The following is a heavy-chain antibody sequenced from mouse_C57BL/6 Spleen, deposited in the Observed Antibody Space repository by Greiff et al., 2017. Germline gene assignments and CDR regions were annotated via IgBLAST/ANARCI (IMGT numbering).Heavy chain of an antibody. CDR1: GYTFTSYW. CDR3: ARGAGRSLFAY. J-gene: IGHJ3*01. Sequence: QVQLQQPGAELVRPGSSVKLSCKASGYTFTSYWMHWVKQRPIQGLEWIGNIDPSDSETHYTPKFKDKATVTVDTSSSTAYMQLSSLTSEDSAVYYCARGAGRSLFAYWGQGTLVTVSA. D-gene: IGHD3-3*01. CDR2: IDPSDSET. V-gene: IGHV1-52*01.